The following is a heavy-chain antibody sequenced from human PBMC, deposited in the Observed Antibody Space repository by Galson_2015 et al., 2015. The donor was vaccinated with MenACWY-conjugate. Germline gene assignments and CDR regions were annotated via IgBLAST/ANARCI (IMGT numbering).Heavy chain of an antibody. CDR2: VKEDGSEK. CDR1: GFILSHYW. D-gene: IGHD2-21*01. Sequence: SLRLSCAASGFILSHYWMSWVRQAPGKGLEWVANVKEDGSEKYHVDSVKGRFTISRDNAKNSLYLQMNSLRAEDTAVYYCARVVRVRLTISIPYYFDRWGQGTLFTVSS. CDR3: ARVVRVRLTISIPYYFDR. V-gene: IGHV3-7*03. J-gene: IGHJ4*02.